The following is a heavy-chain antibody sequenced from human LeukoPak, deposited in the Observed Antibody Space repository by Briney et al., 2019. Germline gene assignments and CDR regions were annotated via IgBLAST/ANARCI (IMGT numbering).Heavy chain of an antibody. J-gene: IGHJ1*01. Sequence: GSLRLSCAASGFTFSSYAMHWVRQAPGKGLEWVAVISYDGSNEYCAGSVKGRFTISRDNSKNTLYLQMNSLRAEDTAVYYCASSLDYYDSSGYHRLWGQGTLVTVSS. CDR2: ISYDGSNE. CDR3: ASSLDYYDSSGYHRL. CDR1: GFTFSSYA. V-gene: IGHV3-30-3*01. D-gene: IGHD3-22*01.